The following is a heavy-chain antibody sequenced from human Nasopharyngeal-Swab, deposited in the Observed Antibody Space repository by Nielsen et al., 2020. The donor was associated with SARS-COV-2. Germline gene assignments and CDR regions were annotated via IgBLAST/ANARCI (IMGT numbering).Heavy chain of an antibody. D-gene: IGHD3-22*01. J-gene: IGHJ4*02. Sequence: VRQAPGKGLEWVSGISWNSGSIGYADSVKGRFTISRDNAKNSLYLQMNSLRAEDTAVYYCASPPGYYDSSGYFRNWGQGTLVTVSS. V-gene: IGHV3-9*01. CDR2: ISWNSGSI. CDR3: ASPPGYYDSSGYFRN.